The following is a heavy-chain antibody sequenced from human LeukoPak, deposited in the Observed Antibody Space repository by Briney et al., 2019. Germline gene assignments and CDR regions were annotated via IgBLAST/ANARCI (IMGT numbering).Heavy chain of an antibody. J-gene: IGHJ4*02. Sequence: SVKVSCKASGGTFSSYAISWVRQAPGQGLEWMGGIIPIFGTANYAQKFQGRVTITADESTSTAYMELSSLRSEDTAVYYCARDGDVLWKQESRTQLGLYYFDYWGQGTLVTVSS. CDR1: GGTFSSYA. V-gene: IGHV1-69*13. D-gene: IGHD5-18*01. CDR2: IIPIFGTA. CDR3: ARDGDVLWKQESRTQLGLYYFDY.